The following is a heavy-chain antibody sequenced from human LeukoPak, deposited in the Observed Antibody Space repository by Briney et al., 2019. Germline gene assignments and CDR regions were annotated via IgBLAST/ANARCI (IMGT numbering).Heavy chain of an antibody. CDR3: VKGSGFYTYDLDYFDY. D-gene: IGHD3/OR15-3a*01. CDR1: GFTFDDFA. CDR2: INWISDSI. V-gene: IGHV3-9*01. Sequence: GGSLRLSCAASGFTFDDFAMHWVRQAPGKGLEWVSGINWISDSIGYADSVKGRFTISRDNAKNSLYLQMNSLGAEDTAFYYCVKGSGFYTYDLDYFDYWGQGTLVTVSS. J-gene: IGHJ4*02.